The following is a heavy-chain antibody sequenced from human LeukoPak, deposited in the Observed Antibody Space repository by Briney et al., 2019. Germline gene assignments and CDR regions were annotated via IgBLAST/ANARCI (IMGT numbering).Heavy chain of an antibody. CDR1: GFAPNTYA. CDR3: AREIFGSGCYPDF. Sequence: RGSLRLSCAVAGFAPNTYAMHWVRPAPGPGLEWVALIWHDGSHKIYSNSVRGQFTISRDNSKNTVSLQMNNLRPEDTAVYYCAREIFGSGCYPDFWGQGTPVTVSS. CDR2: IWHDGSHK. J-gene: IGHJ4*02. V-gene: IGHV3-33*01. D-gene: IGHD3-10*01.